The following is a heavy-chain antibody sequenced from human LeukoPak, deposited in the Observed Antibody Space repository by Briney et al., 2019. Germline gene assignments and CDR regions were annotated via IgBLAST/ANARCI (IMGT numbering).Heavy chain of an antibody. CDR3: ARGFAVDY. CDR2: IYYSGST. CDR1: GGSISSYY. J-gene: IGHJ4*02. Sequence: SETLSLTCTVSGGSISSYYWSWIRQPPGRGLEWIGYIYYSGSTNYNASLKSRVTISVDTSKKQFSLKLTSVTAADTAVYYCARGFAVDYWGQGTLVTVSS. V-gene: IGHV4-59*08. D-gene: IGHD3-3*01.